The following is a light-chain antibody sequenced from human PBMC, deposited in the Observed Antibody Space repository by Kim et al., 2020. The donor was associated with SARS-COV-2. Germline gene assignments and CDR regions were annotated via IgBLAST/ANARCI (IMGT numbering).Light chain of an antibody. Sequence: QSALTQPASVSGSPGQSITISCTGTSSDVGGYVYVSWYQQHPGKAPKLMIYDVSNRPSGVSTRFSASKSGNTASLTISGLQAEDEADYYCSSYTSSNSCVFGTGTKVTVL. CDR1: SSDVGGYVY. V-gene: IGLV2-14*03. J-gene: IGLJ1*01. CDR3: SSYTSSNSCV. CDR2: DVS.